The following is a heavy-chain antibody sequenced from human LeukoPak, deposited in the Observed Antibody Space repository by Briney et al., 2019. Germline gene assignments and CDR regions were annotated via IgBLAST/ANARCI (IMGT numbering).Heavy chain of an antibody. V-gene: IGHV7-4-1*02. CDR1: GYTFTSYT. CDR2: INTNTGNP. CDR3: ARAYQPLGGLSLPDY. J-gene: IGHJ4*02. Sequence: ASVKVSCKASGYTFTSYTMNWVRQAPGQGLEWMGWINTNTGNPTYAQGFTGRFVFSLDTSVSTAYLLISSLKAEDTAVYYCARAYQPLGGLSLPDYWCQGTLVTVSS. D-gene: IGHD3-16*02.